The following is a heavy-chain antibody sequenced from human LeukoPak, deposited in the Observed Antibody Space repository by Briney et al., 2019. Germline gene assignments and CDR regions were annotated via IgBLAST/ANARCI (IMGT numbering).Heavy chain of an antibody. J-gene: IGHJ4*02. Sequence: SETLSLTCAVYGGSFSGYYWSWIRQPPGKGLEWIGEINHSGSTNYNPPLKSRVTISVDTSKNQFSLKLSSVTAADTAVYYCASSGKSLFDYWGQGTLVTVSS. CDR2: INHSGST. V-gene: IGHV4-34*01. CDR1: GGSFSGYY. CDR3: ASSGKSLFDY.